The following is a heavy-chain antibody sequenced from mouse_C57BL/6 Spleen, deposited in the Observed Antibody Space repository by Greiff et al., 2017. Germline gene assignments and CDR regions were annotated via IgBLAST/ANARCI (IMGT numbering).Heavy chain of an antibody. V-gene: IGHV1-82*01. CDR2: IYPGAGDT. CDR3: ARSYYYGSSPHYAMDY. Sequence: VQLQQSGPELVKPGASVKISCKASGYAFSSSWMNWVKQRPGKGLEWIGRIYPGAGDTNYNGKFKGKATLTADKSSSTAYMQLSSLTSEDSAVYFCARSYYYGSSPHYAMDYWGQGTSVTVSS. J-gene: IGHJ4*01. CDR1: GYAFSSSW. D-gene: IGHD1-1*01.